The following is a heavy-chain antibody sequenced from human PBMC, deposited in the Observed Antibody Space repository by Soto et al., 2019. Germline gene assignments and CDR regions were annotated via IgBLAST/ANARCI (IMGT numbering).Heavy chain of an antibody. V-gene: IGHV1-2*04. D-gene: IGHD4-4*01. CDR1: GYTFTGYY. J-gene: IGHJ6*02. CDR3: ARDCEYSNPGSGMDV. Sequence: ASVKVSCKASGYTFTGYYMRWVRQAPGQGLEWMGWINPNSGGTNYAQKFQGWVTMTRDTSISTAYMELSRLRSDDTAVYYCARDCEYSNPGSGMDVWGQGTTVTVSS. CDR2: INPNSGGT.